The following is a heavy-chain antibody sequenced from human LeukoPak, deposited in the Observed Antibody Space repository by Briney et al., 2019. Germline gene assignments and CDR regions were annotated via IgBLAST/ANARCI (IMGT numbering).Heavy chain of an antibody. CDR2: ISADNGNT. V-gene: IGHV1-18*01. J-gene: IGHJ5*02. CDR1: GYTFTSYG. D-gene: IGHD3-9*01. Sequence: ASVKVSCKASGYTFTSYGISWVRQAPGQGLEWMGWISADNGNTNYAQKLQGRVTMTEDTSTDTAYMELSSLRSEDTAVYYCATRILTGYTNWFDPWGQGTLVTVSS. CDR3: ATRILTGYTNWFDP.